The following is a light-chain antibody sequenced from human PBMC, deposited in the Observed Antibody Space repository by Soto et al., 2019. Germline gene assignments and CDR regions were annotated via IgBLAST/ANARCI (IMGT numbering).Light chain of an antibody. CDR2: DAS. J-gene: IGKJ2*01. CDR3: QRYGSFCA. V-gene: IGKV1-5*01. CDR1: QSISNS. Sequence: DIQMTQSPSTLSASVGDRVTITCRASQSISNSLAWYQQKPGKAPKLLIYDASSLESGVPSRFSGSGSGTEFTLTISSLQPDDSATYYCQRYGSFCAFGQGTNLEIK.